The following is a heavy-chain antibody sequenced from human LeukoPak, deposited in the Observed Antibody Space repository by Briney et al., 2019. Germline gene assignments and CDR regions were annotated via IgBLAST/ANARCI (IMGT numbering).Heavy chain of an antibody. D-gene: IGHD1-26*01. CDR1: GFTFSSYA. J-gene: IGHJ4*02. CDR2: ITGSGGST. V-gene: IGHV3-23*01. Sequence: GGSLRLSCAASGFTFSSYALSWVRQAPGKGLEWVSTITGSGGSTYYADSVQGRFTISRDQSKNTLYLQMNSLRVEDTAVYYCAKDRWEQLDSPPSSFDHWGQGTLVSVSS. CDR3: AKDRWEQLDSPPSSFDH.